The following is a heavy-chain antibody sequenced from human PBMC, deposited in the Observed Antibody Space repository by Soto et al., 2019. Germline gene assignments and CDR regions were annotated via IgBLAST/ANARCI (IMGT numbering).Heavy chain of an antibody. Sequence: QVQLVQSGAEVKKPGSSVKVSCKASGGTFSSYAISWVRQAPGQGLEWMGGIIPIFGTANYAQKFQGRVTITAXXSXGXXYMELSSLRSEDTAGYYCAIYELEPQTNYSYGMDVWGQGTTVTVSS. CDR1: GGTFSSYA. D-gene: IGHD1-1*01. CDR2: IIPIFGTA. J-gene: IGHJ6*02. V-gene: IGHV1-69*12. CDR3: AIYELEPQTNYSYGMDV.